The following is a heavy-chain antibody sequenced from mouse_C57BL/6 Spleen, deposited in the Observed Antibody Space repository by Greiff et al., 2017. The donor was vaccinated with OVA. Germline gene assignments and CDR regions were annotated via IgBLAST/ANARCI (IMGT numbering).Heavy chain of an antibody. J-gene: IGHJ3*01. CDR2: ISDGGSYT. V-gene: IGHV5-4*01. CDR3: ARERGGSNQAGFAY. Sequence: EVQGVESGGGLVKPGGSLKLSCAASGFTFSSYAMSWVRQTPEKRLEWVATISDGGSYTYYPDNVKGRFTISRDNAKNNLYLQMSHLKSEDTAMYYCARERGGSNQAGFAYWGQGTLVTVSA. D-gene: IGHD1-1*01. CDR1: GFTFSSYA.